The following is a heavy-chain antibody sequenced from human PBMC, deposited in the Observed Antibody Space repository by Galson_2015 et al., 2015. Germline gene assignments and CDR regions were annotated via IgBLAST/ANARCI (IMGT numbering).Heavy chain of an antibody. V-gene: IGHV1-69*13. CDR1: GGTFSSYA. Sequence: SVKVSCKASGGTFSSYAISWVRQAPGQGLEWMGGIIPIFGTANYAQKFQGRVTITADESTSTAYMELSSLRSEDTAVYYCAREGAYCGGDCSQDFNIWGQGTMVTVSS. D-gene: IGHD2-21*01. J-gene: IGHJ3*02. CDR2: IIPIFGTA. CDR3: AREGAYCGGDCSQDFNI.